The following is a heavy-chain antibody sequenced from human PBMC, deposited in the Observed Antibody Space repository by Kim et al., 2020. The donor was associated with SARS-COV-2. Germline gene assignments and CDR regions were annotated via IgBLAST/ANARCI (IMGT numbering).Heavy chain of an antibody. CDR3: ARDEFYYYDSSGYYDY. V-gene: IGHV1-69*04. J-gene: IGHJ4*02. Sequence: FQGRATIPADKSTSNAYMELNSLRSEDTAVYYCARDEFYYYDSSGYYDYWGQGTLVTVSS. D-gene: IGHD3-22*01.